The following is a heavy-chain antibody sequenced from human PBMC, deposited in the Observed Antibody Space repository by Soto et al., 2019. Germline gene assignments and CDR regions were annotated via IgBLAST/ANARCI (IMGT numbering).Heavy chain of an antibody. J-gene: IGHJ5*02. CDR3: AKVALIVGARGQFDP. V-gene: IGHV3-30*18. Sequence: PGXSLRLSCAASGFTFSSYGIHWVLQDPGKGLEWVAVISYDGSNKYYADSVKGRFTISRDNSKNTLYLQMNSLRAEDTAVYYCAKVALIVGARGQFDPWGQGTLVTVSS. CDR2: ISYDGSNK. D-gene: IGHD1-26*01. CDR1: GFTFSSYG.